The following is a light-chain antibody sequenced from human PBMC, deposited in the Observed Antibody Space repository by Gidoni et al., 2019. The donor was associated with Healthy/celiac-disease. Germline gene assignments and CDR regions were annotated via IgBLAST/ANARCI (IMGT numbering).Light chain of an antibody. Sequence: DIQMTQSPSSLSASVGDRVTITCRASQSISSYVNWYQQKPGKAPKLLSYAASSLQSGVPSRFSGSGSGTDFTRTISSLQPEDFATYYGQQSYSTPWTFGQGTKVEIK. CDR2: AAS. V-gene: IGKV1-39*01. J-gene: IGKJ1*01. CDR1: QSISSY. CDR3: QQSYSTPWT.